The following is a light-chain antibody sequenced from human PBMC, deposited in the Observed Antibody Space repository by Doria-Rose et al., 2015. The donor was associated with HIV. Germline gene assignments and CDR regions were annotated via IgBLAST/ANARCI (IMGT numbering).Light chain of an antibody. Sequence: TQSPGTLSLSPGERATLSCRASQSFSSTYLAWYQQIPGQAPSLLIYDGSTRATGIPDRFSDSESGTDFTLTVNRLEPEDFALYYCHQYGTSWTFGQGTKVEI. CDR1: QSFSSTY. J-gene: IGKJ1*01. CDR3: HQYGTSWT. CDR2: DGS. V-gene: IGKV3-20*01.